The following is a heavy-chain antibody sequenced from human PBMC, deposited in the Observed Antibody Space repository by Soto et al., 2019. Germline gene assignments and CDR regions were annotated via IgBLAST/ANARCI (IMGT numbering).Heavy chain of an antibody. Sequence: EVQLLESGGGLVQPGGSLRLSCAASGFTFSSYAMSWVRQAPGKGLEWVSAISGSGGSTYYADSVKGRFTISRDNSKITLYLQMNSLRAEDTAVYYCAKALYIVVVVAANDYWGQGTLVTVSS. CDR3: AKALYIVVVVAANDY. J-gene: IGHJ4*02. CDR1: GFTFSSYA. D-gene: IGHD2-15*01. CDR2: ISGSGGST. V-gene: IGHV3-23*01.